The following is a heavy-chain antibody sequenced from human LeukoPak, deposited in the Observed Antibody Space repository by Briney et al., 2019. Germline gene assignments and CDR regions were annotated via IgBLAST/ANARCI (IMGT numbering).Heavy chain of an antibody. Sequence: SETLSLTCAVYGGSFSGYYWSWIRQPPGKGLEWIGEINHSGSTNYNPSLKSRVTISVDTSKNQFSLKLSSVTAADTAVYYCASKWAARRGYDYWGQGTLVTVSS. CDR2: INHSGST. V-gene: IGHV4-34*01. D-gene: IGHD6-6*01. CDR3: ASKWAARRGYDY. CDR1: GGSFSGYY. J-gene: IGHJ4*02.